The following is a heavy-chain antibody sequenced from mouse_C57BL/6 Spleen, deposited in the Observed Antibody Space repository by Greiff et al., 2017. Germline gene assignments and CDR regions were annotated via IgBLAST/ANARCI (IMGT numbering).Heavy chain of an antibody. Sequence: EVQRVESGGGLVKPGGSLKLSCAASGFTFSDYGMHWVRQAPEKGLEWVAYISSGSSTIYYADTVKGRFTISRDNAKNTLFLQMTSLRSEDTAMYYCARRAYGNCYAMDYWGQGTSVTVSS. CDR3: ARRAYGNCYAMDY. J-gene: IGHJ4*01. CDR2: ISSGSSTI. D-gene: IGHD2-1*01. V-gene: IGHV5-17*01. CDR1: GFTFSDYG.